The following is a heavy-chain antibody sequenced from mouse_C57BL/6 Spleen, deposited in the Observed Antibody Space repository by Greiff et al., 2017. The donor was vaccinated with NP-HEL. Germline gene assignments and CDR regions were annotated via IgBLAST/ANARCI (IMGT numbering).Heavy chain of an antibody. Sequence: VQLQQSGPELVKPGASVKISCKASGYAFSSSWMNWVKQRPGKGLEWIGRIYPGDGDTTYNGKFKGKATLTADKSSSTAYMQLSSLTSEDSAVYFCARPYDGYYEGFAYWGQGTLVTVSA. CDR1: GYAFSSSW. CDR3: ARPYDGYYEGFAY. J-gene: IGHJ3*01. CDR2: IYPGDGDT. V-gene: IGHV1-82*01. D-gene: IGHD2-3*01.